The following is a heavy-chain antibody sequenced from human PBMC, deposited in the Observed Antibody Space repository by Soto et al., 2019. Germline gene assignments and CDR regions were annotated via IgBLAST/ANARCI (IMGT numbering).Heavy chain of an antibody. CDR1: GYTFTSYG. D-gene: IGHD3-3*01. CDR2: ISAYNGNT. Sequence: QVQLVQSGAAVKKPGASVKVSCKASGYTFTSYGISWVRQAPGQGLEWMGWISAYNGNTNYAQKLQGRVTMTTDTSTSTAYMELRSLRSDDTAVYYCASLYDFWSGPDDAFDIWGQGTMVTVSS. J-gene: IGHJ3*02. V-gene: IGHV1-18*01. CDR3: ASLYDFWSGPDDAFDI.